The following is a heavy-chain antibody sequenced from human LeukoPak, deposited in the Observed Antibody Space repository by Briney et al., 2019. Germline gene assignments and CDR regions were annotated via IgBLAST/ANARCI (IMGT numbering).Heavy chain of an antibody. V-gene: IGHV4-34*01. CDR2: INHSGST. CDR3: ASGYDSSGYYSN. D-gene: IGHD3-22*01. Sequence: SETLSLTCAVYGGSFSGYYWSWIRQPPGKGLEWIGEINHSGSTNYNPSLKSRVTISVDTSKNQFSLKLSSVTAADTAVYYCASGYDSSGYYSNWGQGTLVTVSS. CDR1: GGSFSGYY. J-gene: IGHJ4*02.